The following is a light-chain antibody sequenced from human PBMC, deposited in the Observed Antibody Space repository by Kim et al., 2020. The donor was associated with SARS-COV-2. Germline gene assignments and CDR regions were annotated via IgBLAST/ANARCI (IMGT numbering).Light chain of an antibody. J-gene: IGLJ2*01. CDR1: SLRSYY. V-gene: IGLV3-19*01. Sequence: SSALTQDPAVSVALGLTVRITCQGDSLRSYYASWYQQKPGQAPVLVIYGKNNRPSGIPDRFSGSSSGNTASLTITGAQAEDEADYYCNSRDSSCNHLVVFGGGTQLTVL. CDR3: NSRDSSCNHLVV. CDR2: GKN.